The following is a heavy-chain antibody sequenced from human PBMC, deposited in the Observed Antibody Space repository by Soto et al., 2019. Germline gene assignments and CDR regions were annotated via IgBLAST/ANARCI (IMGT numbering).Heavy chain of an antibody. CDR2: ISTSSTSI. D-gene: IGHD6-19*01. J-gene: IGHJ5*02. Sequence: PGGSLRLSCAASGFTFNSYSMNWVRQAPGKGLEWVSSISTSSTSIVYADSVRGRFSISRDNTNNSLYLQINSLRAEDTAGYYCASMADNWIDPWGQGTLVTVSS. CDR1: GFTFNSYS. CDR3: ASMADNWIDP. V-gene: IGHV3-21*01.